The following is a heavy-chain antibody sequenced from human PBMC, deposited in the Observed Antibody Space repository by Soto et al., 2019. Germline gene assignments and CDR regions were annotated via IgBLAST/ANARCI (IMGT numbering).Heavy chain of an antibody. Sequence: PSETLSLTCTVSGGPISCNSLILIRQPAGKGLEGIWHVYPVGSTSYNPSLRSRVTMPLDTSGNQISLNLTSVTAADTAVFYCVRGRSYSVYDFWGPGTLVTVSS. CDR3: VRGRSYSVYDF. CDR2: VYPVGST. J-gene: IGHJ4*02. CDR1: GGPISCNS. D-gene: IGHD5-12*01. V-gene: IGHV4-4*07.